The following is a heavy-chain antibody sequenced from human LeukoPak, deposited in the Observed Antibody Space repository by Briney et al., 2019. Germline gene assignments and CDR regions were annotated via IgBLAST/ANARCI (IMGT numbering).Heavy chain of an antibody. Sequence: GGSLRLSCAASGFTFSSYRMSWVRRAPGKGWGGVANIKQDGSEKYYVDSVKGRFTISRDNAKNSLYLQMNSLRAEDTAVYYCARDYERWLQSFADAFDIWGQGTMVTVSS. V-gene: IGHV3-7*01. J-gene: IGHJ3*02. CDR1: GFTFSSYR. CDR3: ARDYERWLQSFADAFDI. CDR2: IKQDGSEK. D-gene: IGHD5-24*01.